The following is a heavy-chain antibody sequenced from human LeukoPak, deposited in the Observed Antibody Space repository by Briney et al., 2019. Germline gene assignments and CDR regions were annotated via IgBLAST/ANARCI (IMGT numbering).Heavy chain of an antibody. V-gene: IGHV1-69*04. CDR2: IIPILGIA. CDR1: GGTFSSYA. CDR3: ARVPPIQGYYGMDV. J-gene: IGHJ6*02. Sequence: ASVKVSCKASGGTFSSYAISWVRRAPGQGLEWMGRIIPILGIANYAQKFQGRVTITADKSTSTAYMELSSLRSEDTAVYYCARVPPIQGYYGMDVWGQGTTVTVSS.